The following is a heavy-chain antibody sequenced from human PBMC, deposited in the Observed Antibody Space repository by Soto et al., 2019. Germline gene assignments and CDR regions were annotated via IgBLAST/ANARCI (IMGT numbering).Heavy chain of an antibody. Sequence: QVQLVQSGAEVKKPGSSVKVSCKASGGTFSSYAISWVRQAPGQGLEWMGGIIPIFGTANYAQKFQGRVTITADKSTSTSYMELSSVRSEDTAVYYCASKGASYYYDSSGYVSLDYSGHGTLVTVSS. D-gene: IGHD3-22*01. J-gene: IGHJ4*01. V-gene: IGHV1-69*06. CDR1: GGTFSSYA. CDR3: ASKGASYYYDSSGYVSLDY. CDR2: IIPIFGTA.